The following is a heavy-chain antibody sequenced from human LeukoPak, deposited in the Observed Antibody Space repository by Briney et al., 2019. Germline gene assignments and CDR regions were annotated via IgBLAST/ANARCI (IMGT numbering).Heavy chain of an antibody. CDR3: ARLGLRYFDWLLPAGIDY. J-gene: IGHJ4*02. CDR1: GYSFTSYW. V-gene: IGHV5-51*01. Sequence: GESLKISCEGSGYSFTSYWIGWVRQMPGKGLEWMGIIYPGDSDTRYSPSFQGQVTISADKSISTAYLQWSSLKASDTAMYYCARLGLRYFDWLLPAGIDYWGQGTLVTVSS. D-gene: IGHD3-9*01. CDR2: IYPGDSDT.